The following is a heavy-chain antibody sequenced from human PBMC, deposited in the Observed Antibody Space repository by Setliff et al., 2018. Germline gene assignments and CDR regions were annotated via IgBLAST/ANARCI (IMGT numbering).Heavy chain of an antibody. CDR3: IREGGNYFPLDY. CDR2: MHSDDRSI. J-gene: IGHJ4*02. CDR1: GFIFSGYW. Sequence: GGSLRLSCAASGFIFSGYWMHWVRQAPGKGLMWVSRMHSDDRSITYADSVKGRSTISRDNAKNMLYLQMNSLRAEDTAVYYCIREGGNYFPLDYWGLGTLVTVSS. D-gene: IGHD1-26*01. V-gene: IGHV3-74*03.